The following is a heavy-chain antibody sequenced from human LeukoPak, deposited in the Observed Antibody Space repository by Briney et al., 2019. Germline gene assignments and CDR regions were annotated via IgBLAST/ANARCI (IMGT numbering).Heavy chain of an antibody. CDR3: ANRPREYGRITSCPTGSET. J-gene: IGHJ5*02. CDR1: GFSFSTYA. CDR2: LSASGGTT. V-gene: IGHV3-23*01. Sequence: GGSLRLSCAASGFSFSTYAMTWVRQAPGKGLEWVSALSASGGTTYYADSVKGRFTTSRDNSKNTLYLQMNSLRAEDTAVYYCANRPREYGRITSCPTGSETWGQGTLVTVSS. D-gene: IGHD2-2*01.